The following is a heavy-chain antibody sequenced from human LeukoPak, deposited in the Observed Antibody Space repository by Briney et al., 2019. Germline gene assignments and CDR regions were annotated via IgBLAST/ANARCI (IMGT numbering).Heavy chain of an antibody. V-gene: IGHV1-69*15. CDR3: ARKLRLGGNWFDP. CDR1: GGTFTSYA. Sequence: SVKVSCKTSGGTFTSYAITWVRQAPGQGLEWMGKIIPISGTTNYAQKFQGRVTFTADESTSTAYVELSSLRSEDTALYYCARKLRLGGNWFDPWGQGTLVTVSS. J-gene: IGHJ5*02. D-gene: IGHD1-26*01. CDR2: IIPISGTT.